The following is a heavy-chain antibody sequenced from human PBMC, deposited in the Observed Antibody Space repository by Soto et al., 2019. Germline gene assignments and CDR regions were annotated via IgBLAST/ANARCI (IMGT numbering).Heavy chain of an antibody. D-gene: IGHD2-2*01. V-gene: IGHV3-49*04. Sequence: GGSLRLSCTASGFTFGDYAMSWVRQAPGKGLEWVGFIRSKAYGGTTEYAASVKGRFTISRDDSKSIAYLQMNSLKTEDTAVYYCTRVGGCSSTSCYYYYGMDVWGQGTTVTVSS. CDR2: IRSKAYGGTT. J-gene: IGHJ6*02. CDR1: GFTFGDYA. CDR3: TRVGGCSSTSCYYYYGMDV.